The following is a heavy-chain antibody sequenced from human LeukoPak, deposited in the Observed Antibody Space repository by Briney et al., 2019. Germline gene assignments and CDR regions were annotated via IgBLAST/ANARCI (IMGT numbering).Heavy chain of an antibody. Sequence: ASVKVSCKASGYTFTGYYMHWVRQAPGQGLEWMGWINPNSGGTNYAQKFQGRVTMTRDTSISTACMELSRLRSDDTAVYYCARSGGYYYDSSGRNEIDYWGQGTLVTVSS. CDR2: INPNSGGT. D-gene: IGHD3-22*01. V-gene: IGHV1-2*02. J-gene: IGHJ4*02. CDR1: GYTFTGYY. CDR3: ARSGGYYYDSSGRNEIDY.